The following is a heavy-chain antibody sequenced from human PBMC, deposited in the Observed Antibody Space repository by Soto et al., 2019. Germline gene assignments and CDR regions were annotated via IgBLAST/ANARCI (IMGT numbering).Heavy chain of an antibody. J-gene: IGHJ5*02. V-gene: IGHV4-59*01. CDR2: IYYSGST. D-gene: IGHD6-13*01. Sequence: SETLSLTCTVSGGSISSYYWSWIRQPPGKGLEWIGYIYYSGSTNYNPSLKSRVTISVDTSKNQFSLKLSSVTAADTAVYYCARWKVAAADNWLDPWGQGTLVTVSS. CDR3: ARWKVAAADNWLDP. CDR1: GGSISSYY.